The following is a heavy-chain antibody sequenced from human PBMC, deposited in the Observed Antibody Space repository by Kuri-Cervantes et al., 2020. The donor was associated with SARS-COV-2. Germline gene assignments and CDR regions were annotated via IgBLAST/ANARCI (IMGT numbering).Heavy chain of an antibody. CDR1: GGSISSGDYY. J-gene: IGHJ5*02. D-gene: IGHD2-8*02. V-gene: IGHV4-30-4*01. Sequence: SCTVSGGSISSGDYYWSWIRQPPGKGLEWIGYIYYSGSTYYNPSLKSRVTISVDTSKNQFYLKLSSVTAADTAVYYCARGLMGYCTGGVCPTRIDPWGQGTLVTVSS. CDR2: IYYSGST. CDR3: ARGLMGYCTGGVCPTRIDP.